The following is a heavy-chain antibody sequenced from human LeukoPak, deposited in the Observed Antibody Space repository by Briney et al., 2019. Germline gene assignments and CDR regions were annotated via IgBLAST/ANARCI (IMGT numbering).Heavy chain of an antibody. CDR2: INHSGST. D-gene: IGHD5-24*01. V-gene: IGHV4-34*01. J-gene: IGHJ4*02. CDR1: GGSFSDYY. CDR3: ARHVRRRDGYNRYYFDY. Sequence: SETLSLTCAVYGGSFSDYYWSWIRQPPGKGLEWIGEINHSGSTNYNPPLKSRVTISVDTSKNHFSLKLSSVTAADTAVYYCARHVRRRDGYNRYYFDYWGQGTLVTVSS.